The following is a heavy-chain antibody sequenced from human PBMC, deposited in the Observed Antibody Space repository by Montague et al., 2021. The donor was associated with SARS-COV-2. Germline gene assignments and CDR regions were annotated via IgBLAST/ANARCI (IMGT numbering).Heavy chain of an antibody. CDR2: IYYSGST. J-gene: IGHJ6*02. CDR1: GGSISSSSYY. D-gene: IGHD6-13*01. V-gene: IGHV4-39*01. CDR3: GRQGSSSRWYGGYYYGMDV. Sequence: SETLSLTCTVSGGSISSSSYYWGWIRQPPGKELEWIGSIYYSGSTYYNPSLKSRVTISVDTSKNQFSLKLSSVTAADTAVYYCGRQGSSSRWYGGYYYGMDVWGQGTTVTVSS.